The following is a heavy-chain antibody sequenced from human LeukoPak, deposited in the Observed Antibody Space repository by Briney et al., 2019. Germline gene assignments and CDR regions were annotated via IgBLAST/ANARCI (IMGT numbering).Heavy chain of an antibody. D-gene: IGHD1-7*01. J-gene: IGHJ6*03. Sequence: GASVKVSCKASGYTFTSYGISWVRQAPGQGLEWMGWISAYNGNTNYAQKLQGRVTMTTDTSTSTAYMELRSLRSDDTAVYYCAIWVGSNNWNYEGGIGYYYYYMDVWGKGTTVTVSS. V-gene: IGHV1-18*01. CDR1: GYTFTSYG. CDR2: ISAYNGNT. CDR3: AIWVGSNNWNYEGGIGYYYYYMDV.